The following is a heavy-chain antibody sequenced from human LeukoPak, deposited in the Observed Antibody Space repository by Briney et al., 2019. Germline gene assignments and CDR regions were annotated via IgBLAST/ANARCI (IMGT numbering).Heavy chain of an antibody. CDR1: GGPISSTSYY. V-gene: IGHV4-39*01. J-gene: IGHJ3*01. Sequence: PSETLSLTCAVSGGPISSTSYYWAWIRQPPGTGLEWIGTIYYSGSTYHNPSLKSRVTLSVDTSRNQFSLRLSSVDAADTAVYYCAKAGVRYFDSSGLYAFDFWGQGTTVTVSS. CDR2: IYYSGST. CDR3: AKAGVRYFDSSGLYAFDF. D-gene: IGHD3-22*01.